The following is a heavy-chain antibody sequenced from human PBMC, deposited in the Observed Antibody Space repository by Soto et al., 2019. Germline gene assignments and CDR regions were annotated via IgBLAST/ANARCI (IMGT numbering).Heavy chain of an antibody. Sequence: SVKVSCKASGGTFSSYAISWVRQAPGQGLEWMGGIIPIFGTANYAQKFQGRVTITADESTSTAYMGLRSLRSDDTAVYYCAREPVAGIWFDPWGQGTLVTVSS. D-gene: IGHD6-19*01. CDR2: IIPIFGTA. J-gene: IGHJ5*02. V-gene: IGHV1-69*13. CDR1: GGTFSSYA. CDR3: AREPVAGIWFDP.